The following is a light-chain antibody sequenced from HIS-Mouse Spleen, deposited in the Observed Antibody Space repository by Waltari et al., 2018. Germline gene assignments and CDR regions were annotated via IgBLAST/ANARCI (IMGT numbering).Light chain of an antibody. CDR2: AAS. Sequence: AIRMTKSPSSFSASTGDRVTITCRASQGISSYLAWYQQKPGKAPKLLIYAASTLQSGVPSRFSGSGSGTDFTRTISCLQSEDFATYYCQQYYSYPFTFGPGTKVDIK. CDR3: QQYYSYPFT. J-gene: IGKJ3*01. V-gene: IGKV1-8*01. CDR1: QGISSY.